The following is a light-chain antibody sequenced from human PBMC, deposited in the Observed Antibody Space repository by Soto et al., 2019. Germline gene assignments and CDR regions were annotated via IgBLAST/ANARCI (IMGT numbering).Light chain of an antibody. CDR3: QHYNSYSET. Sequence: DIQMTQSPSTLSGSVGDRVTITCRASQTISSWLAWYQQKPGKATKLLIYKASTLKSGVPSRFSGSGSGTEFTLTISSLQPADFATYYCQHYNSYSETFGQVPNVELK. CDR1: QTISSW. V-gene: IGKV1-5*03. J-gene: IGKJ1*01. CDR2: KAS.